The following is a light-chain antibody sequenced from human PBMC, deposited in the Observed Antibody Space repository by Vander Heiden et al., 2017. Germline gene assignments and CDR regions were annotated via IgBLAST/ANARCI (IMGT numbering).Light chain of an antibody. CDR2: DAS. Sequence: DIQMTQSPSTLSASVGERVTITCRASQSISSWLAWYQQKPGKAPKLLIYDASSLESGVPSRFSGSGSGTEFTLTISSLQPDDFATYYCQQENSYQWTFGQGTKVEIK. V-gene: IGKV1-5*01. J-gene: IGKJ1*01. CDR3: QQENSYQWT. CDR1: QSISSW.